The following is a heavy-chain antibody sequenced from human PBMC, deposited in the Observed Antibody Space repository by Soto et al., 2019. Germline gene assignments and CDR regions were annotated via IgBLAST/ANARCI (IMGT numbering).Heavy chain of an antibody. CDR1: GGSVNIGTYY. CDR3: ARRRGHPVIWAYYFDY. Sequence: SETLSLTCTVPGGSVNIGTYYWSWIRQPPGKGLEWIGFIHYSGSTYYNPSLKSRVTISVDTSKNQFSLKLSSVTAADTAVYYCARRRGHPVIWAYYFDYWGQGTLVTVSS. J-gene: IGHJ4*02. CDR2: IHYSGST. D-gene: IGHD3-22*01. V-gene: IGHV4-61*01.